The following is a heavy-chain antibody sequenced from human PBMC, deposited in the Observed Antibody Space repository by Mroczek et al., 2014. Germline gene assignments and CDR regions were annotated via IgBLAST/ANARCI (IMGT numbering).Heavy chain of an antibody. CDR1: GFTFSSYG. CDR2: ISYDGSNK. D-gene: IGHD2-2*01. CDR3: AKTHIVVVPAAMNY. V-gene: IGHV3-30*18. Sequence: VQLVESGGGVVQPGRSLRLSCAASGFTFSSYGMHWVRQAPGKGLEWVAVISYDGSNKYYADSVKGRFTISRDNSKNTLYLQMNSLRAEDTAVYYCAKTHIVVVPAAMNYWGQGTLVTVSS. J-gene: IGHJ4*02.